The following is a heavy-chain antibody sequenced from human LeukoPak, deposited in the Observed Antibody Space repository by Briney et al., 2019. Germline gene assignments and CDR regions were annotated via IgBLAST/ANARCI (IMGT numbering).Heavy chain of an antibody. CDR1: GASIRSGDYY. J-gene: IGHJ3*02. CDR2: IYDSGST. Sequence: SQTLSLTCTVSGASIRSGDYYWSWIRQPPGKGLEGIGYIYDSGSTYYSPSLKSRITISVDTSENRFSLKLSSVTATDTAVYYCARDCSGGSCYGAFDIWGQGTMVTVSS. CDR3: ARDCSGGSCYGAFDI. V-gene: IGHV4-30-4*01. D-gene: IGHD2-15*01.